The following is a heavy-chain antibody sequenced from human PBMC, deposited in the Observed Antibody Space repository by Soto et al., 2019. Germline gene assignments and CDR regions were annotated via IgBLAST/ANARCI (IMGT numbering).Heavy chain of an antibody. V-gene: IGHV1-18*01. CDR1: GYTFTSYG. CDR3: ARRQDCSGGSCYSYYYGMDV. Sequence: QVQLVQSGAEVKKPGASVKVSCKASGYTFTSYGISWVRQAPGQGLEWMGWISAYNGNTNYAQKLQGRVTMTTDTSTSTAYMELRSRRSDDTAVYYCARRQDCSGGSCYSYYYGMDVWGQGTTVTVSS. J-gene: IGHJ6*02. D-gene: IGHD2-15*01. CDR2: ISAYNGNT.